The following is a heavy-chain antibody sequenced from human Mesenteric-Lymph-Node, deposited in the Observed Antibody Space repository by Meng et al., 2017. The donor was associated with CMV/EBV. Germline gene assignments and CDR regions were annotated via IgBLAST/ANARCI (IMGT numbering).Heavy chain of an antibody. J-gene: IGHJ5*02. CDR3: ARLTHSSSWNKGWFDP. Sequence: GESLKISCKGSGYSFTSYWIGWVRQMPGKGLEWMGIIYPGDSDTRYRPSFQGQVIISADESISTAYLQWSSLKASDTAMYYCARLTHSSSWNKGWFDPWGQGTLVTVSS. CDR2: IYPGDSDT. D-gene: IGHD6-13*01. V-gene: IGHV5-51*01. CDR1: GYSFTSYW.